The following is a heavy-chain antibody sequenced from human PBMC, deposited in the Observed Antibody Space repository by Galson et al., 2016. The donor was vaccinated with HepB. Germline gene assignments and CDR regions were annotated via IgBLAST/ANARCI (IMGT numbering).Heavy chain of an antibody. D-gene: IGHD3-9*01. CDR1: GGSFSGYY. CDR3: AKLGASSLTW. CDR2: INDDEST. Sequence: SETLSLTCAVYGGSFSGYYWSWIRQPPGKGLEWIGEINDDESTNYNPSLKSRVIISGDTSKNEFSLKLSFVTAADTAVYYCAKLGASSLTWWGQGTLVSVSS. J-gene: IGHJ4*02. V-gene: IGHV4-34*01.